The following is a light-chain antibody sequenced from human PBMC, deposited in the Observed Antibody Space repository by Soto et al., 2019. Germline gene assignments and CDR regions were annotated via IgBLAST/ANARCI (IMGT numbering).Light chain of an antibody. Sequence: ELVLTHSPATLSLSPGERATLSCRASQFLSSYLAWYQQIPGQPPRLLIYDTSNRVTGIPARFSGGRSGTDFTLTISSLEPEDFAVYFCHQRNKFGQGTRLEIK. V-gene: IGKV3-11*01. CDR3: HQRNK. J-gene: IGKJ5*01. CDR2: DTS. CDR1: QFLSSY.